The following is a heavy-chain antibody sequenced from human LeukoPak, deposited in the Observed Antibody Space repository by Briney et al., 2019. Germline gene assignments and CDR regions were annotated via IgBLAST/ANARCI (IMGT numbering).Heavy chain of an antibody. J-gene: IGHJ4*02. Sequence: GRSLRLSXAASGFTFDDYAMHWVRQAPGKGLEWLSGISWNSGSIGYADSVKGRFTISRDDAKNSLYLQMNSLRAEDMALYYCARYAVAGEFDYWGQGTLVTVSS. CDR1: GFTFDDYA. D-gene: IGHD6-19*01. CDR3: ARYAVAGEFDY. CDR2: ISWNSGSI. V-gene: IGHV3-9*03.